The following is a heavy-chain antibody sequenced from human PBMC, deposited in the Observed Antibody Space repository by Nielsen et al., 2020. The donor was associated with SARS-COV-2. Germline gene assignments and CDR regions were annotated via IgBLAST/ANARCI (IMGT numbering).Heavy chain of an antibody. Sequence: GESLKISCAASGFTFSDHYMDWVRQAPGKGLEWVGRTRNKANSYTTEYAASVKGRFTISRDDSKNSLYLQMNSLRAEDTALYYCAKSSGSGSYYAVDYWGQGTLVTVSS. D-gene: IGHD3-10*01. V-gene: IGHV3-72*01. J-gene: IGHJ4*02. CDR2: TRNKANSYTT. CDR1: GFTFSDHY. CDR3: AKSSGSGSYYAVDY.